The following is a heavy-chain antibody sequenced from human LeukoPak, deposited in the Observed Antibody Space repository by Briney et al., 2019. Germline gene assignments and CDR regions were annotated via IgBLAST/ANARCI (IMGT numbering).Heavy chain of an antibody. J-gene: IGHJ3*02. Sequence: SETLSLTCTVSGGSISSYYWSWIRQPPGKGLEWSGYIYYGGSTNYNPSLKSRVTISVDTSKNQFSLKLSSVTAADTAVYYCARDGGGTIIGVVTMGAFDIWGQRTMVTVSS. CDR2: IYYGGST. V-gene: IGHV4-59*01. CDR1: GGSISSYY. D-gene: IGHD3-3*01. CDR3: ARDGGGTIIGVVTMGAFDI.